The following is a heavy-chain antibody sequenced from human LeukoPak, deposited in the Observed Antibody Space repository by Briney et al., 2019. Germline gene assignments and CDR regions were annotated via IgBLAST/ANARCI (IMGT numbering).Heavy chain of an antibody. CDR3: ARTVVPAAVYFDY. CDR2: IYYSGST. CDR1: GGSISSYY. V-gene: IGHV4-59*01. J-gene: IGHJ4*02. D-gene: IGHD2-2*01. Sequence: SETLSLTCTVSGGSISSYYWSWIRQPPGKGLEWIGYIYYSGSTNYNPSLKSRVTISVDTSKNQFSPKLSSVTAADTAVYYCARTVVPAAVYFDYWGQGTLVTVSS.